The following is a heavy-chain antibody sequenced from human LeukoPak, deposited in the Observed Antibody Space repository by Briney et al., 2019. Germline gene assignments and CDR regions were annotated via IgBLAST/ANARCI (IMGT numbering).Heavy chain of an antibody. V-gene: IGHV4-34*01. D-gene: IGHD3-10*01. J-gene: IGHJ5*02. CDR2: INHSGST. CDR1: GGSFSGYY. CDR3: ARRLLLWFGVSNWFDP. Sequence: NASETLSLTCAVYGGSFSGYYWSWIRQPPGKGLEWIGEINHSGSTNYNPSLKSRVTISVDTSKNQFSLKLSSVTAADTAVYYCARRLLLWFGVSNWFDPWGQGTLVTVSS.